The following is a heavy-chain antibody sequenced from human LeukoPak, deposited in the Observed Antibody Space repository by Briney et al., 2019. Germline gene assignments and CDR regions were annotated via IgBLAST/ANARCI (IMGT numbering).Heavy chain of an antibody. CDR1: GGTFSTSA. Sequence: GASVKVSCKASGGTFSTSAIAWARQAPGQGLEWMGGIIPIFGTANSAQRFQGRVTITTDESTTTAYMEVSSLRSEDTAVYYCARMDWNNYYMDVWGKGTTVTVSS. J-gene: IGHJ6*03. CDR3: ARMDWNNYYMDV. D-gene: IGHD1/OR15-1a*01. CDR2: IIPIFGTA. V-gene: IGHV1-69*05.